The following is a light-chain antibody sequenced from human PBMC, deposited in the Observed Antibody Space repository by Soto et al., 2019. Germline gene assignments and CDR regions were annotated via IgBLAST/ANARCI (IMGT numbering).Light chain of an antibody. Sequence: DIQMTQSPSTVSAYVGDSVTITCRASQSITTWLAWYQQRPGKAPKLLIYDVSILQSGGPSRFSGSGSGTEFNLTISRLQPDACATSYCQHYNMYSPWTFGQGTKVEIK. CDR1: QSITTW. CDR2: DVS. CDR3: QHYNMYSPWT. V-gene: IGKV1-5*01. J-gene: IGKJ1*01.